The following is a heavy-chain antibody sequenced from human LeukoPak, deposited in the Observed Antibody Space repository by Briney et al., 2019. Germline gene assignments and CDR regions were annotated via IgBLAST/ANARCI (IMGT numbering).Heavy chain of an antibody. J-gene: IGHJ4*02. CDR1: GGSISSGGHY. D-gene: IGHD1-26*01. CDR3: ARLIKLSGSSHVDY. V-gene: IGHV4-31*03. CDR2: IYYSGST. Sequence: SETLSLTCTVSGGSISSGGHYWSWIRQHPGKGLEWIGYIYYSGSTYYNPSLKSRLSISVDTSKSQFSLKLSSMTAADTAVYYCARLIKLSGSSHVDYWGLGTLVTVSS.